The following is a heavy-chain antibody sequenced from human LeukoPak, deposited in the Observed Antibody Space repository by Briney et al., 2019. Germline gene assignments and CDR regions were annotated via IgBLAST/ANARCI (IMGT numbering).Heavy chain of an antibody. CDR3: AQDFGFGELESQNWFDP. D-gene: IGHD3-10*01. V-gene: IGHV1-2*02. J-gene: IGHJ5*02. Sequence: GTSVKVSCKASGFTFTSSAMQWVRQAPGQGLEWMGWINPNSGGTNYAQKFQGRVTMTRDTSVSTAYMELSRLRSDDTAVYYRAQDFGFGELESQNWFDPWGQGTLVTVSS. CDR1: GFTFTSSA. CDR2: INPNSGGT.